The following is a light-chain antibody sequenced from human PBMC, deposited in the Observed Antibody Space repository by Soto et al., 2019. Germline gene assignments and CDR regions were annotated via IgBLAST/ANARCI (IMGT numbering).Light chain of an antibody. V-gene: IGLV1-44*01. J-gene: IGLJ1*01. CDR1: SSNIGSNT. CDR2: SNN. CDR3: VAWDDSLNGQV. Sequence: QSVLTQPPSASGTPRQRVTISCSGSSSNIGSNTVNWYQQLPGTAPKLLIYSNNQRPSGVPDRFSGSKSGTSASLAISGLQSEDEADYYCVAWDDSLNGQVFGTGTKVTVL.